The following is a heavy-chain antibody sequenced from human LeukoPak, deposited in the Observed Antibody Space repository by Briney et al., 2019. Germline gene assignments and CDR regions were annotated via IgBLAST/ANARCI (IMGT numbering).Heavy chain of an antibody. D-gene: IGHD3-10*01. Sequence: PGGSLRLSCVVSGFTFSSYWMSWVRQAPGKGLEWVANIKQDGSEECYLGSVKGRFTISRDNANNLLFLQMNSLRAEDSGLYYCARDKAEDSTRGSTFDSWGQGTLVTVSS. CDR1: GFTFSSYW. V-gene: IGHV3-7*04. CDR3: ARDKAEDSTRGSTFDS. J-gene: IGHJ4*02. CDR2: IKQDGSEE.